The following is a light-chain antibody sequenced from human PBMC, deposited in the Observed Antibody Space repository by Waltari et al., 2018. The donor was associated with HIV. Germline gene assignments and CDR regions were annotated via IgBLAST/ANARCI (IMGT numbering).Light chain of an antibody. Sequence: DIQLTQSPSFLSASVRDRITITCRASQDISNYLAWYQQKPGTVPKLLIYAASTLQSGVPSRFSGSGSGTEFTLTISGLQPEDFVTYYCQQLSGDPFTFGPGTNVDLK. CDR3: QQLSGDPFT. J-gene: IGKJ3*01. CDR1: QDISNY. V-gene: IGKV1-9*01. CDR2: AAS.